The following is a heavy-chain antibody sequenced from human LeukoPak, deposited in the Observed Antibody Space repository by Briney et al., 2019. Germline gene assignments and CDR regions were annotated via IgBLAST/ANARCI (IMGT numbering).Heavy chain of an antibody. V-gene: IGHV3-23*01. CDR1: GFTFSRYA. Sequence: PGGSLRLFCAASGFTFSRYAMSWVRQAPGKGLEGVSAISGSCCSTYYADSVKGRFTIPRHNPKNTLSLQMKSLRAKDTAVYYCAKDLSGGRGYWGQGTLVTVSS. J-gene: IGHJ4*02. D-gene: IGHD1-26*01. CDR2: ISGSCCST. CDR3: AKDLSGGRGY.